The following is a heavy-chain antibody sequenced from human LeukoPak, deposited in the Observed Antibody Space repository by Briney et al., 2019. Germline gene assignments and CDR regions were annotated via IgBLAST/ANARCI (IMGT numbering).Heavy chain of an antibody. CDR3: ARSITMIVVVEGTHFDY. CDR2: ISAYNGNT. CDR1: GYTFTIYG. Sequence: ASVKVSCKASGYTFTIYGISWVRQAPGQGLEWMGWISAYNGNTNYAQKLQGRVTMTTDTSTSTAYMELRSLRSDDTAVYYCARSITMIVVVEGTHFDYWGQGTLVTVSS. D-gene: IGHD3-22*01. V-gene: IGHV1-18*01. J-gene: IGHJ4*02.